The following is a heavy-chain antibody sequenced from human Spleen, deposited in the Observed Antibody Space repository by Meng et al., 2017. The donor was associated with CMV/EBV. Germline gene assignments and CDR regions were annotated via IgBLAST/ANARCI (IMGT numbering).Heavy chain of an antibody. J-gene: IGHJ6*02. Sequence: SETLSLTCTVSGGSISSSSYYWGWIRQPPGKGLEWIGSIYYSGSTNYNPSLKSRVTISVDTSKNQFSLKLSSVTAADTAVYYCARFRGYYYGMDVWGQGTTVTVSS. V-gene: IGHV4-39*07. CDR2: IYYSGST. CDR3: ARFRGYYYGMDV. D-gene: IGHD3-10*01. CDR1: GGSISSSSYY.